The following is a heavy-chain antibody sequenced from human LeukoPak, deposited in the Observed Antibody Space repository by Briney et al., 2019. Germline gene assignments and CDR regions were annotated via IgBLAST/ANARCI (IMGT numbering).Heavy chain of an antibody. Sequence: GGSLRLSCAASGFTFSDYYMSWIRQAPGKGLEWVSYISTSSYTNYADSVKGRFTISRDNAKNSLCLQMNSLRAEDTAVYYCARAFRYCSSTSCYLDPWGQGTLVTVSS. D-gene: IGHD2-2*01. CDR3: ARAFRYCSSTSCYLDP. V-gene: IGHV3-11*06. J-gene: IGHJ5*02. CDR2: ISTSSYT. CDR1: GFTFSDYY.